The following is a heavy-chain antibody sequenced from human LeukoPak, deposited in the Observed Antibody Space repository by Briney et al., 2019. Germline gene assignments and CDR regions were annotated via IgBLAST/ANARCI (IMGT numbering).Heavy chain of an antibody. CDR2: ISGTGDST. J-gene: IGHJ4*02. V-gene: IGHV3-23*01. CDR3: ARPGITMVIVGPYYFDY. Sequence: GGSLRLSCAASGSTFSSYAVSWIRQAPGKGLERVSTISGTGDSTYYADSVKGRFSISRDNSRNTLYLQMNRLTADDTAVYFCARPGITMVIVGPYYFDYWGRGTLVTVSS. CDR1: GSTFSSYA. D-gene: IGHD3-10*01.